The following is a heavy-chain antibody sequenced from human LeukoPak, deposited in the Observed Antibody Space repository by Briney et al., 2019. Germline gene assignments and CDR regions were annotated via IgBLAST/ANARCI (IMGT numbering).Heavy chain of an antibody. CDR1: GGSISSSSYY. D-gene: IGHD3-10*01. V-gene: IGHV4-39*07. CDR3: ARVPLFYYFDY. CDR2: IYYSGSP. J-gene: IGHJ4*02. Sequence: SETLSLTCTVSGGSISSSSYYWGWIRQPPGKGLEWSGSIYYSGSPYYNPSLKSRVTISVDTSKNQFSLKLSSVTAADTAVYYCARVPLFYYFDYWGQGTLVTVSS.